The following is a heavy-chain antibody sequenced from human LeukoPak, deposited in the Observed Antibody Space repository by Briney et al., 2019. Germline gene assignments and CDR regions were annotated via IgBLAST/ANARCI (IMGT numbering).Heavy chain of an antibody. D-gene: IGHD6-6*01. Sequence: SQTLSLTCAVSGGSISSGGYSWSWIRQPPGKGLEWIGYIYHSGSTYYNPSLKSRVTISVDRSKNQFSLKLSSVTAADTAVYYCARWGIAARGGADYWGQGTLVTVSS. V-gene: IGHV4-30-2*01. J-gene: IGHJ4*02. CDR2: IYHSGST. CDR3: ARWGIAARGGADY. CDR1: GGSISSGGYS.